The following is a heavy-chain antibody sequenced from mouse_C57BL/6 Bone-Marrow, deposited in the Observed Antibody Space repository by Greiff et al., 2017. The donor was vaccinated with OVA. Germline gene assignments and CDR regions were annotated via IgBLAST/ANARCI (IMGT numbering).Heavy chain of an antibody. D-gene: IGHD4-1*01. Sequence: VKLMESGAELARPGASVKLSCKASGYTFTSYGISWVKQRTGQGLEWIGEIYPRSGNTYYNEKFKGKATLTADKSSSTAYMELRSLTSEDSAVYFCARRVTGTSWFAYWGQGTLVTVSA. CDR2: IYPRSGNT. CDR3: ARRVTGTSWFAY. J-gene: IGHJ3*01. V-gene: IGHV1-81*01. CDR1: GYTFTSYG.